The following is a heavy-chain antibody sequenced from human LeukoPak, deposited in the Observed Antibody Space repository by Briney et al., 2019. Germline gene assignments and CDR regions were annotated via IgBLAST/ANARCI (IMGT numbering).Heavy chain of an antibody. Sequence: GGSLRLSCAASGFTFSSYAMSWVRQAPGKELEWVSAISGSGGSTYYADSVKGRFTISRDNSKNTLYLQMNSLRAEDTAVYYCAKDQFYGVAAGFDYWGQGTLVTVSS. J-gene: IGHJ4*02. CDR2: ISGSGGST. CDR3: AKDQFYGVAAGFDY. CDR1: GFTFSSYA. V-gene: IGHV3-23*01. D-gene: IGHD6-25*01.